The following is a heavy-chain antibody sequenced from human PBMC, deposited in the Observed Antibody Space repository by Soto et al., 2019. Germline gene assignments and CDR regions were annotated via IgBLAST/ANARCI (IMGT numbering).Heavy chain of an antibody. J-gene: IGHJ4*01. V-gene: IGHV1-2*04. CDR3: ARGEQLVHFDS. CDR1: GYIFPDYY. CDR2: INPNGGGT. D-gene: IGHD6-6*01. Sequence: QVQLVQSGAEVKKPGASVKVSCKASGYIFPDYYVHWVRQAPGEGLEWMGRINPNGGGTNYAQKFEGWVTMTTDTSISTGYMELSRLNFDDTAVYYCARGEQLVHFDSWGQGTLVTGTS.